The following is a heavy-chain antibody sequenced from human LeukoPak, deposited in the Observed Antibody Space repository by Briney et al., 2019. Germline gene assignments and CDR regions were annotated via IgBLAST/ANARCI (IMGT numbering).Heavy chain of an antibody. V-gene: IGHV3-74*01. D-gene: IGHD3-3*01. Sequence: GGSLRLSCAASGFTFSTYWIHWVRQAPGKGLVWVSHINGDGSSTSYADSVKGRFAISRNNAKNTLYLQMNSLRAEDTAVYYCAREALITIFGVVHYGMDVWGQGTTVTVSS. J-gene: IGHJ6*02. CDR3: AREALITIFGVVHYGMDV. CDR2: INGDGSST. CDR1: GFTFSTYW.